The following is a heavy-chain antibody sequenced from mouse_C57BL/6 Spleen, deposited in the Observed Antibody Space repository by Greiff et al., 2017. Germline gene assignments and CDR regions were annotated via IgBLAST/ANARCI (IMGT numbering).Heavy chain of an antibody. J-gene: IGHJ3*01. CDR3: ARGSARASALGY. V-gene: IGHV1-69*01. Sequence: VQLQQSGAELVMPGASVKLSCTASGYTFTSYWMHWVKQRPGQGLEWIGEIDPSDSYTNYTQKFKGKSTITVDTSSSTAYMQLSSLTSEDSAIYYCARGSARASALGYWGQGTLVTVSA. CDR2: IDPSDSYT. D-gene: IGHD3-1*01. CDR1: GYTFTSYW.